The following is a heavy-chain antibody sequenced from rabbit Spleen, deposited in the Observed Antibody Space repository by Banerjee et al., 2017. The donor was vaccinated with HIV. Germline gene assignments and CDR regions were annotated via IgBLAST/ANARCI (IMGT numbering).Heavy chain of an antibody. J-gene: IGHJ6*01. D-gene: IGHD4-1*01. V-gene: IGHV1S45*01. CDR2: IYGGGSGST. CDR3: VREVAGKFGL. Sequence: QEQLKETGGGLVQPGGSLTLSCKASGFDVSSDYMTWVRQAPGKGLEWIACIYGGGSGSTAYASWAKGRFTVSKTSSTTVTLQMTSLTAADTATYFCVREVAGKFGLWGQGTLVTVS. CDR1: GFDVSSDYM.